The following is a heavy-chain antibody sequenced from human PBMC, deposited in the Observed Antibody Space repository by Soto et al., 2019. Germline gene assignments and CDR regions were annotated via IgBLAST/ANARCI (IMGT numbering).Heavy chain of an antibody. V-gene: IGHV1-69*13. J-gene: IGHJ6*02. CDR3: ASGTTVRYYYYYYGMDV. D-gene: IGHD4-4*01. CDR2: IIPIFGTA. CDR1: GGTFSSYA. Sequence: ASVKVSCKASGGTFSSYAISWVRQAPGQGLEWMGGIIPIFGTANYAQKFQGRVTITADESTSTAYMELSSLRSEDTAVYYCASGTTVRYYYYYYGMDVWGQGTTVTVSS.